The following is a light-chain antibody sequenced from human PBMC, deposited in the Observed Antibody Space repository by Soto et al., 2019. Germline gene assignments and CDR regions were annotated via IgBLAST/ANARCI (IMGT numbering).Light chain of an antibody. CDR1: QSVSSNY. V-gene: IGKV3-20*01. J-gene: IGKJ1*01. CDR2: GAS. Sequence: EIVLTQSPGTLSLSPGEGATLSCRASQSVSSNYLAWYQQKPGQAPRLLIYGASGRATGIPDRFSGSGSGTDFTLTISRLDPEDFAVYYCQQYGSSPRTXGQGTKVDIK. CDR3: QQYGSSPRT.